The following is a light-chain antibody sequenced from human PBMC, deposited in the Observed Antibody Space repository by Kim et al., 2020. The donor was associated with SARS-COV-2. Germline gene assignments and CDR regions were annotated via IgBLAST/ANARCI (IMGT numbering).Light chain of an antibody. CDR3: QAGDSSNPV. CDR2: QDT. CDR1: KLGDKY. V-gene: IGLV3-1*01. Sequence: SYELTQPPSASGSPGQTASFTCSGGKLGDKYAHWYQQKPFQSAVLVIYQDTNRPSGIPERFSGSNSRTTATLTISGTQAQDEADDYYQAGDSSNPVFGGG. J-gene: IGLJ2*01.